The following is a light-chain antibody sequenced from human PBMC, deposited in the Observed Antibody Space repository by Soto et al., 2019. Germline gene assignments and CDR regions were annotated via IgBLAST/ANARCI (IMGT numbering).Light chain of an antibody. CDR1: QSVSSN. CDR2: GAS. J-gene: IGKJ1*01. V-gene: IGKV3-15*01. Sequence: EVGLKLSPATLSVYPGERATLSCRASQSVSSNLAWYQQKPGQAPRLLIYGASTRATGIPARFSGSGSGTEFTLTISSLQSEDFAVYYCQQYNNWPTWTFGQGTKVDIK. CDR3: QQYNNWPTWT.